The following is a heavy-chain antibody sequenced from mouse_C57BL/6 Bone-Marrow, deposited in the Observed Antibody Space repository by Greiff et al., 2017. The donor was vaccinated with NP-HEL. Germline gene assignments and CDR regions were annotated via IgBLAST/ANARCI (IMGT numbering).Heavy chain of an antibody. CDR2: IFPGGGST. V-gene: IGHV1-56*01. CDR3: TKMERYDY. J-gene: IGHJ2*01. CDR1: GYTFTRHS. D-gene: IGHD2-3*01. Sequence: LLASAPALVPPGSSVPLSCPAPGYTFTRHSLQWVRPRPGQGLEWIGEIFPGGGSTYYNEKFKGKATLTVDTSSSTAYMQLTSLTSEDSAVYYCTKMERYDYWGQGTTLTVSS.